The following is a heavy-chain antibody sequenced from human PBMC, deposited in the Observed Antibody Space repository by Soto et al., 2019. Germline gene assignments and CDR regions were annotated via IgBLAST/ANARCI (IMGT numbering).Heavy chain of an antibody. CDR3: ARGVEMATLSVRYYFDY. CDR2: MSYSGNTI. D-gene: IGHD2-15*01. Sequence: HPGGSLRLSCAASGFTFSISEMTWVRQAPGKGLEWLAFMSYSGNTIYYADSVRGRFTISRDNARNSLFLQMDSLRAEDTAVYYCARGVEMATLSVRYYFDYWGHGTLVTVSS. J-gene: IGHJ4*01. CDR1: GFTFSISE. V-gene: IGHV3-48*03.